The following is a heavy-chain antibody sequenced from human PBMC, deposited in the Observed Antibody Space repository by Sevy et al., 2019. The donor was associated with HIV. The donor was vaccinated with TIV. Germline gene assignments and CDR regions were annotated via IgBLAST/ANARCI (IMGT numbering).Heavy chain of an antibody. Sequence: GGSLRLSCAASGFTFSRNGMHWVRQVPGKGLEWVALISYDGDSKNYADSVKGRFTISRDNSKNTVYLHMNSLRSEDKAVYYCAKESVSWYLDFWGQGTLVTVSS. CDR1: GFTFSRNG. J-gene: IGHJ4*02. CDR3: AKESVSWYLDF. V-gene: IGHV3-30*18. CDR2: ISYDGDSK. D-gene: IGHD6-13*01.